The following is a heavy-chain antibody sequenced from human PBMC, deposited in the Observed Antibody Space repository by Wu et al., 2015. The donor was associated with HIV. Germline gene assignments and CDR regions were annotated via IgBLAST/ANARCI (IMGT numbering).Heavy chain of an antibody. J-gene: IGHJ6*02. Sequence: QVHLVQSGAEVKKPGSSVKVSCKASGGTFNNFGISWVRQAPGQGLEWMGGIIPMLGTANYAQKLQGRVTITADESTSTAYMELSSLRSEDTAVYYCARVRRYYDGNSRGAYYYYGMDVWGQGTTVTVSS. CDR1: GGTFNNFG. CDR2: IIPMLGTA. CDR3: ARVRRYYDGNSRGAYYYYGMDV. D-gene: IGHD4-23*01. V-gene: IGHV1-69*12.